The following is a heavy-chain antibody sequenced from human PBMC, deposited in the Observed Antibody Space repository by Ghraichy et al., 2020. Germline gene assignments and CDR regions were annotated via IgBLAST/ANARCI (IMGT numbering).Heavy chain of an antibody. CDR1: GFIFSNYW. V-gene: IGHV3-7*01. CDR3: ARLIDRAPDY. D-gene: IGHD3-22*01. CDR2: IKGDGSEI. J-gene: IGHJ4*02. Sequence: GGSLRLSCAVSGFIFSNYWMSWVRQPPGKGLEWVANIKGDGSEIYYVDSVKGRFTISRDNAKNSLNLQMNSLRAEDTAVYYCARLIDRAPDYWGQGTLVTVSP.